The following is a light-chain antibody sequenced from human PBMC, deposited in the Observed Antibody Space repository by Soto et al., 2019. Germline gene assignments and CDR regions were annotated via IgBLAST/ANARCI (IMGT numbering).Light chain of an antibody. Sequence: QSALTQPASVSGSPGQSITISCTGTNSDVGGYDYVSWYQQHPGKAPKLLIYDVSKRPSGLSNRFSGSKSGNTASLTISGLLTHDEADYYCSSFTGSTTWVFGGGTKVTVL. V-gene: IGLV2-14*03. CDR1: NSDVGGYDY. J-gene: IGLJ3*02. CDR2: DVS. CDR3: SSFTGSTTWV.